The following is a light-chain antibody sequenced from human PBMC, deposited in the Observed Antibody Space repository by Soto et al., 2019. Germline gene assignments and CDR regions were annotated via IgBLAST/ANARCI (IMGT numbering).Light chain of an antibody. J-gene: IGKJ4*01. CDR1: RSISRW. V-gene: IGKV1-5*03. CDR3: QQYHDFPLT. Sequence: DIQMTQSPSTLSASVGDRVTITCRASRSISRWLAWYQQKPGKAPNLLIYKASNLESGVPSRFGGSGSETECTLAISSLQPDDFATYYCQQYHDFPLTFGGGTKVEIK. CDR2: KAS.